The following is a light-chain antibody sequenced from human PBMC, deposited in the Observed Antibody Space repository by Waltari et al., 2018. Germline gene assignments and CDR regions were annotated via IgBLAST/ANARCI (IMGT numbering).Light chain of an antibody. CDR1: QTISNW. CDR3: LQYNSYSWT. CDR2: QAS. V-gene: IGKV1-5*03. Sequence: DIQMTQSPSTLSASVGDRVTITCRASQTISNWLAWCQQKPGKAPKLPLYQASGLESGVPSRFSGSGSGTDFTLTISSLQPEDVGTYYCLQYNSYSWTFGHGTKVEI. J-gene: IGKJ1*01.